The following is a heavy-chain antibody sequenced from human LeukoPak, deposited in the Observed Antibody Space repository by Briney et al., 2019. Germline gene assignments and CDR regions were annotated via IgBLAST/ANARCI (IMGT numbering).Heavy chain of an antibody. V-gene: IGHV3-21*01. CDR3: ASISSGWYYYYYMDV. D-gene: IGHD6-19*01. CDR2: ISSSSSYI. Sequence: GGSLGLSCAASGFTFSSYSMNWVRQAPGKGLEWVSSISSSSSYIYYADSVKGRFTISRDNAKNSLYLQMNSLRAEDTAVYYCASISSGWYYYYYMDVWGKGTTVTVSS. J-gene: IGHJ6*03. CDR1: GFTFSSYS.